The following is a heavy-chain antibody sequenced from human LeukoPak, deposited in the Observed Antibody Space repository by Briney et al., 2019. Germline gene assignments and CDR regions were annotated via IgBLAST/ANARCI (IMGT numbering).Heavy chain of an antibody. J-gene: IGHJ4*02. CDR1: GFTFSSYG. D-gene: IGHD6-13*01. CDR3: ARDGIAAAGTFDY. CDR2: IWYDGSNK. V-gene: IGHV3-33*01. Sequence: GGSLGLSCAASGFTFSSYGMHWVRQAPGKGLEWVAVIWYDGSNKYYADSVKGRFTISRDNSKNTLYLQMNSLRAEDTAVYYCARDGIAAAGTFDYWGQGTLVTVSS.